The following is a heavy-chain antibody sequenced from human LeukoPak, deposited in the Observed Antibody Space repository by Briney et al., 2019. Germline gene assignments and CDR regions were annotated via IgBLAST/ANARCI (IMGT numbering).Heavy chain of an antibody. CDR2: INHSGST. CDR1: GGSFSGYY. CDR3: ARRARKHGGMDV. J-gene: IGHJ6*02. D-gene: IGHD6-6*01. Sequence: SETLSLTCAVYGGSFSGYYWSWIRQPPGKGLEWIGEINHSGSTNYNPSLKSRVTISVDTSKNQFSLKLSSVTAADTAVYYCARRARKHGGMDVWGPGSTVTASS. V-gene: IGHV4-34*01.